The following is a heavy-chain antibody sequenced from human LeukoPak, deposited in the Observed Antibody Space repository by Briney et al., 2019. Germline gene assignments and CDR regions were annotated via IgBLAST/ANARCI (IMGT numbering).Heavy chain of an antibody. V-gene: IGHV5-51*01. J-gene: IGHJ3*02. Sequence: PGESLKISCKGSGYSFTSYWIGWVRQMPGKGLEWMGIIYPGDSDTRYSPSFQGQVTISADKSISTAYLQWSSLKASDTAMYYCARQRRTGFAFDAFDIWGQGTMVTVSS. D-gene: IGHD1-14*01. CDR1: GYSFTSYW. CDR3: ARQRRTGFAFDAFDI. CDR2: IYPGDSDT.